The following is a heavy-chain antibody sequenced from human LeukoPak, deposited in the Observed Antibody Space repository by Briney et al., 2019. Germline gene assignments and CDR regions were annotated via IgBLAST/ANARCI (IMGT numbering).Heavy chain of an antibody. V-gene: IGHV4-59*01. CDR1: GGSISSDY. D-gene: IGHD3-10*01. Sequence: PSETLSLTCTVPGGSISSDYWSWIPQPPGKGLGWIGYIYYSVSTNHNPSLKSRVTISVHTSKNQFSLKLSSVTAADTAVYYCARGWPGQRLLDYWGQGTLVTVPS. CDR3: ARGWPGQRLLDY. J-gene: IGHJ4*02. CDR2: IYYSVST.